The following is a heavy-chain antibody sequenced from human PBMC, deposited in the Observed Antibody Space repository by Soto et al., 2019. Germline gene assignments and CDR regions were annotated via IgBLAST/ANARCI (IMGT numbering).Heavy chain of an antibody. Sequence: VQLVESGGGLVQPGGSLRPSCAASGLPFRSYWMTWVRQAPGKGLEWVANINEGGSATYYVDSVKGRFTISRDNAENSLYLQMNSLRVEDTAVYYCASGGHVDYCGQGTLVTVSS. CDR2: INEGGSAT. D-gene: IGHD3-16*01. J-gene: IGHJ4*02. V-gene: IGHV3-7*01. CDR1: GLPFRSYW. CDR3: ASGGHVDY.